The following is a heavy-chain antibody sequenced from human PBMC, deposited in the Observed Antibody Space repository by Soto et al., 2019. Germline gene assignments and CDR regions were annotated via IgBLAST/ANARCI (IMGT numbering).Heavy chain of an antibody. D-gene: IGHD5-18*01. CDR2: ISNDGNRQ. Sequence: GGSLRLSCAASVFPFSSQAMHWVRQAPGKGLEWVAAISNDGNRQLYADSVKDRFTISRDNSRNTLDLQMNNLRTEDTGVYFCARDIYSYGSVGTPDIWGQGTMVTVSS. CDR1: VFPFSSQA. V-gene: IGHV3-30-3*01. CDR3: ARDIYSYGSVGTPDI. J-gene: IGHJ3*02.